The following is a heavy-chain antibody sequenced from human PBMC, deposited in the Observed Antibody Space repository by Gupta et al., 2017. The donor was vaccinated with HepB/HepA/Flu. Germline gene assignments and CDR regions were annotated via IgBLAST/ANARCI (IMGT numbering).Heavy chain of an antibody. J-gene: IGHJ4*02. V-gene: IGHV3-15*01. Sequence: EVQLVESGGGLVEPGGSLRLSCVVSGFIFRNALMHWARQTPGKGLEWVGRIKSTTDGGTADYAATVKGRFTISRDDSKRTLYLHMNGLXTEXTAGYYXSMRITAVCNQGYWGQGTLVSVSS. CDR1: GFIFRNAL. D-gene: IGHD1-20*01. CDR3: SMRITAVCNQGY. CDR2: IKSTTDGGTA.